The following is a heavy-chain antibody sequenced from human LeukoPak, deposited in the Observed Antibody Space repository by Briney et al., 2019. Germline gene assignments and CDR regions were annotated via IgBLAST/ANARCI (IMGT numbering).Heavy chain of an antibody. CDR3: ARAGTVTNDAPANY. D-gene: IGHD4-17*01. J-gene: IGHJ4*02. CDR1: GFTVSSNY. CDR2: IYSGGST. V-gene: IGHV3-66*01. Sequence: PGGSLRLSCAASGFTVSSNYMSWVRQAPGKGPEWVSVIYSGGSTHYADSVKGRFTISRDNSKNTLYLQMNSLRAEDTAVYYCARAGTVTNDAPANYWGQGTLVTVSS.